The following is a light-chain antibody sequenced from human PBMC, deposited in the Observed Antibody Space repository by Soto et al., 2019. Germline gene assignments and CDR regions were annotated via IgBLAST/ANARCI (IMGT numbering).Light chain of an antibody. CDR2: GAS. CDR3: QQYNNWPRWT. J-gene: IGKJ1*01. Sequence: EIVMTQSPATLSVSPGERATLSCRASQSVSSNLAWYQQKPGQAPRLLIYGASTRATGIPARFSGSGSGTEFTLTISSLQSEDFAVYYCQQYNNWPRWTFGQGNKVEFK. CDR1: QSVSSN. V-gene: IGKV3-15*01.